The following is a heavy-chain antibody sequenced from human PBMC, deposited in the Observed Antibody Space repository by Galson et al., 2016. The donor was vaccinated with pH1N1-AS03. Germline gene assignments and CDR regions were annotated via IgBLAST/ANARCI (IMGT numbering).Heavy chain of an antibody. CDR2: ISWNSDKI. V-gene: IGHV3-9*01. D-gene: IGHD5-18*01. Sequence: SLRLSCAASGFSFDDYAMHWVRQAPGKGLEWVSSISWNSDKITYADSVKGRFTISRDNAKNSLYLQMDILRPEDTALYYCVKDFDKYTFGYGTFFDYWGQGTLVTVSS. CDR1: GFSFDDYA. CDR3: VKDFDKYTFGYGTFFDY. J-gene: IGHJ4*02.